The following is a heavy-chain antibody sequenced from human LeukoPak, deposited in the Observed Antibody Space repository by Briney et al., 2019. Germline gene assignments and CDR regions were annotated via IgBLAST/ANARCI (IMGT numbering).Heavy chain of an antibody. J-gene: IGHJ4*02. Sequence: SETLSLTCTVSGGSISSGTYYWNWIRQPAGKGLEWIGRVGRMYNRESTNYNPSLKSPVTISVDTSKNQFSLKLSSVTAADTAVYYCARNGRPGLRWLQYRGKYYFDYWGQGTLVTVSS. V-gene: IGHV4-61*02. CDR1: GGSISSGTYY. D-gene: IGHD5-24*01. CDR2: VGRMYNREST. CDR3: ARNGRPGLRWLQYRGKYYFDY.